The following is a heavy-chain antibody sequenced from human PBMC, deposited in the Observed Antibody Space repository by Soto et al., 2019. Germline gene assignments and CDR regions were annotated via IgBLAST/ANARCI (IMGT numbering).Heavy chain of an antibody. CDR1: GDSLSGSTYY. CDR3: ARHGPWSYVL. Sequence: QLQLQESGPGLVKPSETLSLTCTVSGDSLSGSTYYWGWIRQPPGKGLQWVVSRLDRATTYYNPSLKRRVPISVDTSNNQSSLRLNSVTAADTAIFYCARHGPWSYVLWVQGTLVTVSS. J-gene: IGHJ4*02. V-gene: IGHV4-39*01. CDR2: RLDRATT. D-gene: IGHD2-21*01.